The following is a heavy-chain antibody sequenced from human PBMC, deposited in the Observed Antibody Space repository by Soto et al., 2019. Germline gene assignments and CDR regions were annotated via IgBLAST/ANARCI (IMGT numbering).Heavy chain of an antibody. CDR2: MNPNSGNT. J-gene: IGHJ6*02. CDR3: ARGGVGLDPYYYYGMDV. CDR1: GYTFTSYD. D-gene: IGHD3-10*01. Sequence: QVQLVQSGAEVKKPGASVKVSCKASGYTFTSYDINWVRQATGQGLEWMGWMNPNSGNTGYAQKFQGRVNMTRXXSXSXAYMELSSLRSEDTAVYYCARGGVGLDPYYYYGMDVWGQGTTVTVSS. V-gene: IGHV1-8*01.